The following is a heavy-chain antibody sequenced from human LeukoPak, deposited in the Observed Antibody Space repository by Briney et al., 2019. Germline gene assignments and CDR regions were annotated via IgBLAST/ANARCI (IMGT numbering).Heavy chain of an antibody. V-gene: IGHV1-69*13. J-gene: IGHJ4*02. CDR1: GGTFSSYA. D-gene: IGHD3-16*01. CDR3: ASNQLGGVFDY. CDR2: IIPIFGTA. Sequence: SVKVSCKASGGTFSSYAISWVRQAPGQGLEWMGGIIPIFGTANYAQKFQGRVPITADESTSTAYMELSSLRSEDTAVYYCASNQLGGVFDYWGQGTLVTVSS.